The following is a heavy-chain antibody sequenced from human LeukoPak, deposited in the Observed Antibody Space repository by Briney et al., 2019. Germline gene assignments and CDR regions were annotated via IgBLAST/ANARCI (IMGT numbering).Heavy chain of an antibody. CDR3: ARRWNYGRNYYIDV. D-gene: IGHD1-7*01. CDR1: GGSFSNYY. J-gene: IGHJ6*03. V-gene: IGHV4-34*01. CDR2: INDSGRI. Sequence: PSETLSLTRAVYGGSFSNYYWSWIRQPPGKGLEWIGEINDSGRINYNPSLMSRVTVSVDTSKNQFSLRLTSVTATDTAVYYCARRWNYGRNYYIDVWGNGPTVSVSS.